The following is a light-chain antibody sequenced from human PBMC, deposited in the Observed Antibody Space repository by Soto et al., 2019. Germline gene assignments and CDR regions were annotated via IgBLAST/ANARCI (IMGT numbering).Light chain of an antibody. J-gene: IGKJ5*01. CDR2: QAS. Sequence: DIPMTQSPSTLSASVGDRVTITCRASESISSWLAWYQQKPGKAPKLLIYQASAFEGGVPSRFSGSGSGTEFTLTISSLQPDDFATYYCQQYKNHFPFTFGQGTRLEIK. V-gene: IGKV1-5*03. CDR3: QQYKNHFPFT. CDR1: ESISSW.